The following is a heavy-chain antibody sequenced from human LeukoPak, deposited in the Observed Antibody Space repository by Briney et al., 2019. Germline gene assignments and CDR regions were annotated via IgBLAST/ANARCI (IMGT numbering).Heavy chain of an antibody. CDR1: GGTFSSYT. Sequence: GSSVKLSCKASGGTFSSYTISWVRQAPGQGLEWMGRIIPILGIANYAQKFQGRVTITADKSTSTAYMELSSLRSEDTAVYYCALPYYGSGSLNWFDPWGQGTLVTVSS. J-gene: IGHJ5*02. CDR3: ALPYYGSGSLNWFDP. CDR2: IIPILGIA. D-gene: IGHD3-10*01. V-gene: IGHV1-69*02.